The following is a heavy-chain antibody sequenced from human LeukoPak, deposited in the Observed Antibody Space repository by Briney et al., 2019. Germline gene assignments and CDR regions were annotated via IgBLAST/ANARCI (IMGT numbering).Heavy chain of an antibody. CDR1: GFTFSSYD. Sequence: RGSLRLSCGASGFTFSSYDMNWVRQAPGKGLEWVSYISSRGNTIYYADSVKGRFTISRDNPKNSLYLQMNSLRAEDTAVYYCARDIGAAGIRLDPWGQGTLVTVSS. J-gene: IGHJ5*02. CDR3: ARDIGAAGIRLDP. V-gene: IGHV3-48*03. D-gene: IGHD6-13*01. CDR2: ISSRGNTI.